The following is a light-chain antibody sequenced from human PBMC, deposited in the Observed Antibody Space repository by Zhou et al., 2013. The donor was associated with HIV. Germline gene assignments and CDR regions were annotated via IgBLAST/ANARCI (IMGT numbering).Light chain of an antibody. CDR1: QSISTY. CDR2: GST. J-gene: IGKJ2*01. Sequence: DIQMTQSPSSLSASVGDRVTITCRASQSISTYLNWYQQKLGKAPKLLTYGSTSLQSGVPSRFSGSGSGTDFTLTISSLQPEDVATYYCQQSYNTPHTFGQGTKAGDQT. V-gene: IGKV1-39*01. CDR3: QQSYNTPHT.